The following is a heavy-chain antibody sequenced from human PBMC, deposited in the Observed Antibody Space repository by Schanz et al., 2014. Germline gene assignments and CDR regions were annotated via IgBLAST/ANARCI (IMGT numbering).Heavy chain of an antibody. CDR2: IYTSGST. D-gene: IGHD3-3*01. J-gene: IGHJ5*02. Sequence: QVQLQESGPGLVKSSETLSLTCTVSGGSISSFYWGWIRQPAGKGLEWIGRIYTSGSTNYNPSLKSGVPMSLDTSKTQFPVKRTSVTAADTAVYYCARDRGYDFSFDPWGQGTLVTVSS. V-gene: IGHV4-4*07. CDR1: GGSISSFY. CDR3: ARDRGYDFSFDP.